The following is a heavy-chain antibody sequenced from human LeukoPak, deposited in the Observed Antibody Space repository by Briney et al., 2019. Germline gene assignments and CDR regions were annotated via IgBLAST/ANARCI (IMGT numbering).Heavy chain of an antibody. CDR2: ISGSGGST. V-gene: IGHV3-23*01. CDR3: AKDYGVIAVARISYFDY. J-gene: IGHJ4*02. Sequence: GGSLRLSCAASGFTFSSYAMSWVRQAPGKGLEWVSAISGSGGSTYYADSVKGRFTISRDNYKNTLYLQMNSLRAEDTAVYYCAKDYGVIAVARISYFDYWGQGTLVTVSS. CDR1: GFTFSSYA. D-gene: IGHD6-19*01.